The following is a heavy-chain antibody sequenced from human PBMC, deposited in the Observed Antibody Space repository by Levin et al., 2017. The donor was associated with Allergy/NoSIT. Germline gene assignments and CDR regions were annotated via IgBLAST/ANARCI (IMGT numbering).Heavy chain of an antibody. D-gene: IGHD6-13*01. J-gene: IGHJ3*02. Sequence: VASVKVSCKASGYTFTSYGISWVRQAPGQGLEWMGWISAYNGNTNYAQKLQGRVTMTTDTSTSTAYMELRSLRSDDTAVYYCARYRWSSSWYERAFDIWGQGTMVTVSS. V-gene: IGHV1-18*01. CDR1: GYTFTSYG. CDR3: ARYRWSSSWYERAFDI. CDR2: ISAYNGNT.